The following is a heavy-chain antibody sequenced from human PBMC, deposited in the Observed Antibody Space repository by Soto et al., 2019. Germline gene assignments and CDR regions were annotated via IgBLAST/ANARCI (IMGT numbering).Heavy chain of an antibody. CDR1: GFTFSTYG. D-gene: IGHD3-10*01. J-gene: IGHJ4*02. CDR2: ISYDGNNK. V-gene: IGHV3-30*18. CDR3: AKDSGRGSADYYFDY. Sequence: XEFLRLSCAASGFTFSTYGMHWVRQAPGKGLERVAVISYDGNNKYHADSVKGRFTISRDNSKNTLYLQMNSLRAEDTAVYYCAKDSGRGSADYYFDYWGQGTLVTVSS.